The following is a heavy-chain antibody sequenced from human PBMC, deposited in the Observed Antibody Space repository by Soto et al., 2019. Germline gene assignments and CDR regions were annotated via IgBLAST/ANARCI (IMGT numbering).Heavy chain of an antibody. V-gene: IGHV3-30*18. CDR3: AKEGCRGYYYGMDV. CDR2: ISYDGSNK. CDR1: GFTFSSYG. J-gene: IGHJ6*02. Sequence: VQLVESGGGVVQPGRSLRLSCAASGFTFSSYGMHWVRQAPGKGLEWVAVISYDGSNKYYADSVKGRVNISRDNSKNTLYLQMNSLRAEDTAVYYCAKEGCRGYYYGMDVWGQGTTVTVSS.